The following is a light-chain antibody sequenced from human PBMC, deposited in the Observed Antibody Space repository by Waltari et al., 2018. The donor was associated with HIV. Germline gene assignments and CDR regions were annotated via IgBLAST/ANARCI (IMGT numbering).Light chain of an antibody. V-gene: IGLV2-14*01. Sequence: HSALTQPASVSGSPGQSVTISCTDTTSDIGISNFVSWYQQHPGQAPQLILYGGSYRALGVSYRFSCSKAGDTASLTMSGLQSEDEAEYYCSSYTDSDFLVFGGGTKLTVL. CDR3: SSYTDSDFLV. CDR2: GGS. CDR1: TSDIGISNF. J-gene: IGLJ2*01.